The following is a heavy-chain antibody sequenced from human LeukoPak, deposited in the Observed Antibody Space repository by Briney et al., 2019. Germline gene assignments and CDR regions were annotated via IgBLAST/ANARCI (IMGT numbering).Heavy chain of an antibody. D-gene: IGHD6-13*01. V-gene: IGHV3-7*01. CDR1: GFTFSSYW. J-gene: IGHJ4*02. CDR3: ARIGYSSSCFDY. CDR2: IKQDGSEK. Sequence: GGSLRLSCAASGFTFSSYWMSWVRQAPGKGLEWVANIKQDGSEKDYVDSMKGRFTISRDNAKNSVYLQMNSLRVEDTAVYYCARIGYSSSCFDYWGQGTVVTVPS.